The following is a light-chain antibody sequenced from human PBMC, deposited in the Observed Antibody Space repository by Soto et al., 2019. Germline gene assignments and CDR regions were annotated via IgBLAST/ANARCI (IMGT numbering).Light chain of an antibody. CDR2: EAS. J-gene: IGKJ1*01. V-gene: IGKV1-5*03. CDR3: QHYDTYSPMWT. CDR1: QSINW. Sequence: DIQLAQSPSTLSASVGDRLIITCRATQSINWLAWYQQKPGKAPKLLIFEASRLEGGVPSRFSGSGSGTEITLTISSLQPDDFGTYYCQHYDTYSPMWTFGQGTRWIS.